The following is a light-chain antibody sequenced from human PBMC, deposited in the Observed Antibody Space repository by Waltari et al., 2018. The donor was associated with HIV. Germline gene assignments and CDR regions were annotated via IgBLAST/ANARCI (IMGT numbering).Light chain of an antibody. Sequence: EILLTQSPGTLSLSPGERATLSCRASQSVDSYLAWYQQKPGQAPRLFIFDASNRATGIPARFSGSGSGTDFTLTTTSLEPEDFAVYYCQQRRSWPITFGQGTRLEIK. J-gene: IGKJ5*01. CDR2: DAS. CDR3: QQRRSWPIT. V-gene: IGKV3-11*01. CDR1: QSVDSY.